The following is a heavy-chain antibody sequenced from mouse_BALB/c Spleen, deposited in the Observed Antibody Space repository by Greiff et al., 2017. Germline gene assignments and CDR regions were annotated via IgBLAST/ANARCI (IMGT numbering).Heavy chain of an antibody. V-gene: IGHV1-67*01. D-gene: IGHD1-1*01. Sequence: VQLQQSGPELVRPGVSVKISCKGSSYTFTDYAIHWVKQSHAKSLEWIGVISTYYGNTNYNQKFKGKATMTVDKSSSTAYMELARLTSEDSAVYYCARGATTVVATDYYAMDYWGQGTSVTVSS. CDR2: ISTYYGNT. CDR1: SYTFTDYA. J-gene: IGHJ4*01. CDR3: ARGATTVVATDYYAMDY.